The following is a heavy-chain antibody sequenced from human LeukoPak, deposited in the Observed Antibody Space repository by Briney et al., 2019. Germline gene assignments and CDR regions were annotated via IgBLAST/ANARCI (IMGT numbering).Heavy chain of an antibody. Sequence: ASVKVSCKAFGYTFTGYYIHWVRQAPGQGLEWMGWINPNSGGTNYAQKFQGRVTMTRDTSISTAYMELSRLRSDDTAVYYCARGLGYYENFDYWGQGTLVTVSS. CDR2: INPNSGGT. J-gene: IGHJ4*02. CDR1: GYTFTGYY. CDR3: ARGLGYYENFDY. D-gene: IGHD3-22*01. V-gene: IGHV1-2*02.